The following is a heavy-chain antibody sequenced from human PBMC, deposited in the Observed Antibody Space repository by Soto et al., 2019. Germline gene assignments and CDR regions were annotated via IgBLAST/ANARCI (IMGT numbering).Heavy chain of an antibody. V-gene: IGHV3-30*03. D-gene: IGHD4-17*01. CDR3: ARQLRSLPDY. J-gene: IGHJ4*02. CDR2: ISYDGINK. Sequence: PGGSLRLSCAASGFSFSSYGMHWVRQAPGKGLQWVAVISYDGINKYYADSVKGRFSISRDNSKNTLYLQMNSLRVEETAVYYCARQLRSLPDYWGQGTLVTVSS. CDR1: GFSFSSYG.